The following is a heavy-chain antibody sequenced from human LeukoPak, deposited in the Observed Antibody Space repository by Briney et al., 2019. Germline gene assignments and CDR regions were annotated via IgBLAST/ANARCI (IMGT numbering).Heavy chain of an antibody. Sequence: ASVKVSCKASGYTFTSYGISWMRQAPGQGLEWMGWISAYNGNTNYAQKLQGRVTMTTDTSTSTAYMELRSLRSDDTAVYYCAVYGSGSYYNGLDVWGKGTTVTISS. CDR1: GYTFTSYG. V-gene: IGHV1-18*01. CDR2: ISAYNGNT. CDR3: AVYGSGSYYNGLDV. D-gene: IGHD3-10*01. J-gene: IGHJ6*04.